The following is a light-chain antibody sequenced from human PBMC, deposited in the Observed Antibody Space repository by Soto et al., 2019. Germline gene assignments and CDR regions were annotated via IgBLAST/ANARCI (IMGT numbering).Light chain of an antibody. CDR1: QSVSSN. CDR2: GAS. Sequence: EIVMTQSPATLSVSPGERATLSCRASQSVSSNLAWYQQKPGQAPRLLIYGASSRATGIPDRFSGGGSGTDFTLTISRLEPEDFAVYYCQQYGSSRITFGQGTRLEI. CDR3: QQYGSSRIT. J-gene: IGKJ5*01. V-gene: IGKV3-20*01.